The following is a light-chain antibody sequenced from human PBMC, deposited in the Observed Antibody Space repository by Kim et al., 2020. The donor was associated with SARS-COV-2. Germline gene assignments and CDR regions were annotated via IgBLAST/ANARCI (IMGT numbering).Light chain of an antibody. Sequence: ASVGARVTITRRASQDFRNDLGWYQQNPRRAPKRLIYGASSLQSGVPSMFSGSGSGTEFTLTISSVQPEDFATYFCLQHNTYPITFGQGTRLEIK. J-gene: IGKJ5*01. CDR3: LQHNTYPIT. V-gene: IGKV1-17*01. CDR2: GAS. CDR1: QDFRND.